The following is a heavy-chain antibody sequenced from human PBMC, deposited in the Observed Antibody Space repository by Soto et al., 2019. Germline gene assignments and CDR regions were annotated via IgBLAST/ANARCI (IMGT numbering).Heavy chain of an antibody. CDR1: GGSVSSGSYY. CDR3: AREYSSSSSFDY. D-gene: IGHD6-6*01. CDR2: IYYSGST. J-gene: IGHJ4*02. Sequence: PSETLSLTCTVSGGSVSSGSYYWSWIRQPPGKGLEWIGYIYYSGSTNYNPSLKSRVTISVDTSKNQFSLKLSSVTAADTAVYYCAREYSSSSSFDYWGKGTRVTSPQ. V-gene: IGHV4-61*01.